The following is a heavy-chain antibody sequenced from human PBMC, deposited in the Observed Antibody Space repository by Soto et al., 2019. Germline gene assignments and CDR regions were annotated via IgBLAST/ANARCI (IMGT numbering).Heavy chain of an antibody. CDR2: INSDGSST. CDR3: SVGGVISGDYYYGMDV. D-gene: IGHD3-16*01. CDR1: GFTFSSYW. Sequence: GGSLRLSCAASGFTFSSYWMHWVRQAPGKGLVWVSRINSDGSSTSYADSVKGRFTISRDNAKNTLYLQMNSLRAEDTAVYYCSVGGVISGDYYYGMDVWGQGTTVTVSS. J-gene: IGHJ6*02. V-gene: IGHV3-74*01.